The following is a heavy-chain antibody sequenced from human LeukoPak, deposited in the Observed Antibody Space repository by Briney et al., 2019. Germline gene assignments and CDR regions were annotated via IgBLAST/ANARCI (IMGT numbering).Heavy chain of an antibody. CDR3: ARQGDGYNIDY. CDR1: GGSISSYY. CDR2: IYYSGST. J-gene: IGHJ4*02. Sequence: PSETLSLTCTVSGGSISSYYWSWIRQPPGKGLEWIGYIYYSGSTNYNPSLKSRVTISVDTSKNQFSLKLSSVTAADTAVYYCARQGDGYNIDYWGQGTLVTVSS. D-gene: IGHD5-24*01. V-gene: IGHV4-59*08.